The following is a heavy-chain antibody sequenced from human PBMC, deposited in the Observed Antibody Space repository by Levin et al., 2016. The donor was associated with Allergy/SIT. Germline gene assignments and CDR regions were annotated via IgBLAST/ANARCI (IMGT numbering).Heavy chain of an antibody. Sequence: GESLKISCAASGFTFSSYEMNWVRQAPGKGLEWVANIKKDGSETYYVDSVKGRFTISRDNAKNSLYLQMNNLRAEDTAVYYCVKYGSAWSELDYWGQGTQVTVSS. CDR3: VKYGSAWSELDY. J-gene: IGHJ4*02. D-gene: IGHD6-13*01. V-gene: IGHV3-7*01. CDR1: GFTFSSYE. CDR2: IKKDGSET.